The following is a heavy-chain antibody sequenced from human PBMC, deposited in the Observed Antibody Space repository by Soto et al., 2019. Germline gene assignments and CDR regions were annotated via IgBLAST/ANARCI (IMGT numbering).Heavy chain of an antibody. V-gene: IGHV1-2*02. CDR3: SRQLAYCGGDCFTAPVDY. CDR1: GYTFTSYY. Sequence: QAQLVQSGAEVKKPGASVKVSCEASGYTFTSYYMHWVRQAPGQGLEWMGWINPNSGDTKYAQKFLGRVTMTRDTSITTAYMEVKMLTSDDTAVYYCSRQLAYCGGDCFTAPVDYWGQGTLVTGSS. CDR2: INPNSGDT. D-gene: IGHD2-21*02. J-gene: IGHJ4*02.